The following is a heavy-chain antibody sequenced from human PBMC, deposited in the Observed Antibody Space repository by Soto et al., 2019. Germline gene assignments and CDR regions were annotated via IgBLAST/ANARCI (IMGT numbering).Heavy chain of an antibody. CDR1: GFTFSSYG. CDR2: IWYDGSNK. V-gene: IGHV3-33*01. Sequence: QVQLVESGGGVVQTGRSLRLSCAASGFTFSSYGMHWVRQAPGKGLEWVAVIWYDGSNKYYADSVKGRFTISRDNSKNTLYLQMNSLRAEDTAVYYCARGGTAVRYYYYGLDVWGQGTTVTVSS. J-gene: IGHJ6*02. CDR3: ARGGTAVRYYYYGLDV. D-gene: IGHD2-2*01.